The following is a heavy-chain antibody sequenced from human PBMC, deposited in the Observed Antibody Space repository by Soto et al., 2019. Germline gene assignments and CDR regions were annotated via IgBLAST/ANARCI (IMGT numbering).Heavy chain of an antibody. V-gene: IGHV3-30*18. J-gene: IGHJ1*01. D-gene: IGHD7-27*01. CDR1: GFSFSTYG. CDR2: ISNDGSNK. CDR3: AKGFGHHWAFAY. Sequence: QPGGSLRLSCASSGFSFSTYGMHWVRQAPGKGLEWVAFISNDGSNKYYADSVKGRLTISRDNSKNTLYLQKNSLRAEDTAVYYCAKGFGHHWAFAYWGQGTLVLVSS.